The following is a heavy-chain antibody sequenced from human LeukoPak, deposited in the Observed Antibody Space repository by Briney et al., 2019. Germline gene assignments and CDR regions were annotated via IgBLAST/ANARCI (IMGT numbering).Heavy chain of an antibody. CDR1: GYTFTGYY. CDR3: VREPSYSNLGMDV. V-gene: IGHV1-2*06. J-gene: IGHJ6*02. CDR2: INPNSGGT. D-gene: IGHD4-11*01. Sequence: ASVKVSCKASGYTFTGYYMHWVRQAPGRGLEWMGRINPNSGGTNYAQKFQGRVTMTRDTSISTAYMELSRLRSDDTAVYYCVREPSYSNLGMDVWGQGTTVTVSS.